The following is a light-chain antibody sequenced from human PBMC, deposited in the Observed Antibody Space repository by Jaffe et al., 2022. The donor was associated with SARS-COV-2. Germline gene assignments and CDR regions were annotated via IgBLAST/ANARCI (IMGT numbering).Light chain of an antibody. CDR1: SSDFGTYNL. Sequence: QSALTQPASVSASPGQSITISCTGTSSDFGTYNLVSWYQQHPGKAPKLIIYEGSRRPSGVSIRFSGSKSGYTASLTISGLQAEDEADYYCCSYAGSSTSVFGGGTQVTVL. CDR3: CSYAGSSTSV. CDR2: EGS. J-gene: IGLJ7*01. V-gene: IGLV2-23*01.